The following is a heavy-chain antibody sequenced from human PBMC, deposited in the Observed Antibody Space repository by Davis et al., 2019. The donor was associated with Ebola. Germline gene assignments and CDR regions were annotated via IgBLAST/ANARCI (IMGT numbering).Heavy chain of an antibody. J-gene: IGHJ4*02. Sequence: GESLNSCAASGFLFSSYAMSWVRQAPGRGLEWVSSISASGGATFYADSVKGRIVMSRDNSNDTLYLRMNNLRAEDTAIYYCAKDLTSYYGSGDFFDYWGQGILVTVSS. CDR1: GFLFSSYA. D-gene: IGHD3-10*01. CDR3: AKDLTSYYGSGDFFDY. V-gene: IGHV3-23*01. CDR2: ISASGGAT.